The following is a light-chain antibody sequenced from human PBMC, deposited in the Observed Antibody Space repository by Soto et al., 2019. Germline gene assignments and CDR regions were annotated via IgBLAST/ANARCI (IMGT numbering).Light chain of an antibody. Sequence: DIQMTQSPSSVSASVGDRVTITCRASQGISSWLAWYQGKPGKAPKLLIYAASSLQSGVPLRFSGSGSGTDFTLTIGSLQPEDFATYYCQQSYTTPWTFGQGAKVDIK. J-gene: IGKJ1*01. CDR1: QGISSW. CDR3: QQSYTTPWT. CDR2: AAS. V-gene: IGKV1-12*01.